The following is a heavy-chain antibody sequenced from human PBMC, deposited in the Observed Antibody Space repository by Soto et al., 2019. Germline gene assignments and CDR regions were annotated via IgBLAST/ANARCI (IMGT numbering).Heavy chain of an antibody. CDR2: IYYSGST. CDR1: GAYY. J-gene: IGHJ4*02. CDR3: AGDSSGGDY. Sequence: SETLSLTCAVYGAYYWSWIRQPPGKGLEWIGCIYYSGSTNYNPSLKSRVTISVDTSKNQFSLKLSSVTAADTAVYYCAGDSSGGDYWGQGTLVTVSS. V-gene: IGHV4-59*01. D-gene: IGHD3-22*01.